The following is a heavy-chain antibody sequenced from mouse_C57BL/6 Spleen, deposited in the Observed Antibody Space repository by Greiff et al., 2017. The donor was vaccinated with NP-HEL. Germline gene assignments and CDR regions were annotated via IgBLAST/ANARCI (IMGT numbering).Heavy chain of an antibody. D-gene: IGHD4-1*01. CDR1: GYTFTDYY. V-gene: IGHV1-26*01. J-gene: IGHJ2*01. CDR2: INPNNGGT. Sequence: EVQLQQSGPELVKPGASVKISCKASGYTFTDYYMNWVKQSHGKSLEWIGDINPNNGGTSYNQKFKGKATLTVDKSSSTAYMELRSLTSEDSAVYYCARLTVPFYFDYWGQGTTLTVSS. CDR3: ARLTVPFYFDY.